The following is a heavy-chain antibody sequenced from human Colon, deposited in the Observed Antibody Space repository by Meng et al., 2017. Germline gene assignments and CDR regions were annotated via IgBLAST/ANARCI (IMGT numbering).Heavy chain of an antibody. D-gene: IGHD3-22*01. CDR3: ARVDFPGDFRDSSGLGL. V-gene: IGHV4-34*01. CDR1: GGSFTDFY. Sequence: QVQLKEWGARLLRPSETLSLTCTVYGGSFTDFYWSWVRQSPERGLEWIGEINHGGGTNYNPSLSSRVTISLDTSKNQFFLKMNSVTAADTAVYYCARVDFPGDFRDSSGLGLWGQGTLVTVSS. J-gene: IGHJ4*02. CDR2: INHGGGT.